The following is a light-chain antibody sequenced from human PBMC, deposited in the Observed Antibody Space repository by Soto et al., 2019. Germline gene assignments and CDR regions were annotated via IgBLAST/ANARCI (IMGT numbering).Light chain of an antibody. V-gene: IGLV2-14*01. CDR2: DVS. J-gene: IGLJ2*01. CDR3: SSYAAGSALVV. CDR1: SSDVGGYKY. Sequence: QSALTQPASVSGSPGQSITISCTGTSSDVGGYKYVAWYQQHPGKAPKLILYDVSDPPSGVSDRFSGSKSDNTASLSISGLQADDEADYYCSSYAAGSALVVFGGGTKLTVL.